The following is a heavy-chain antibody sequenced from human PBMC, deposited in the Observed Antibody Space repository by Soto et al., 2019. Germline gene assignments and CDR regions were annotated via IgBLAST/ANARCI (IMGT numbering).Heavy chain of an antibody. D-gene: IGHD2-8*01. Sequence: EVQLVESGGGLVKPGGSLRLSCAASEFTFSSYIMNWVRQAPGKGLEWVSSISSGGTYIFYADSVKGRFTISRDNAKNSLYLQMNSLRAEDSAVYYCARSDCTNDVCYTDVPGDDAFDIWGQGTMVTVSS. CDR3: ARSDCTNDVCYTDVPGDDAFDI. J-gene: IGHJ3*02. CDR1: EFTFSSYI. V-gene: IGHV3-21*01. CDR2: ISSGGTYI.